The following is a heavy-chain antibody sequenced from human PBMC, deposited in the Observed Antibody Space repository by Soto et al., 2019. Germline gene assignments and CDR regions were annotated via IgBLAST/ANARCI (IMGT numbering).Heavy chain of an antibody. D-gene: IGHD2-15*01. CDR3: ARSRGGYCSGGSCYPTYYYYGMDV. Sequence: ASVKVSCKASGGTFSSYAISWVRQAPGQGLEWMGGIIPIFGTANYAQKFQGGVTITADESTSTAYMELSSLRSEDTAVYYCARSRGGYCSGGSCYPTYYYYGMDVWGQGTTVTVS. CDR1: GGTFSSYA. J-gene: IGHJ6*02. V-gene: IGHV1-69*13. CDR2: IIPIFGTA.